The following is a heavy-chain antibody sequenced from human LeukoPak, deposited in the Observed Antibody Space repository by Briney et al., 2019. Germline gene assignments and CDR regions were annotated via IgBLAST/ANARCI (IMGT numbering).Heavy chain of an antibody. CDR2: IYYSGST. Sequence: TSETLYLTCTVSGGSISSYYWSWIRQPPGKGLEWIGYIYYSGSTNYNPSLKSRVTISVDTSKNQFSLKLSSVTAADTAVYYCARPLYTGGFDIWGQGTMVTVSS. V-gene: IGHV4-59*01. J-gene: IGHJ3*02. D-gene: IGHD2-2*02. CDR3: ARPLYTGGFDI. CDR1: GGSISSYY.